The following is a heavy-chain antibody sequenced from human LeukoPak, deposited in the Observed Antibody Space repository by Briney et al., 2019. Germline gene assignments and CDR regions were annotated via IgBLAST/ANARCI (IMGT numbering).Heavy chain of an antibody. J-gene: IGHJ4*02. V-gene: IGHV3-23*01. D-gene: IGHD1-26*01. Sequence: GGSLRLSCAASGFTFSSYAMSWVRQAPGKGLEWVPSISGSGGSTYFGDPVKGRFTISRDNSKNTLYLQMDSLRAEDTAVYYCARAVGGTIYFDYWGQGTLVTVSS. CDR2: ISGSGGST. CDR1: GFTFSSYA. CDR3: ARAVGGTIYFDY.